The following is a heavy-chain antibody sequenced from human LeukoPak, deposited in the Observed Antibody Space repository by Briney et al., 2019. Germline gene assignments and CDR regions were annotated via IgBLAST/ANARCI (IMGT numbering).Heavy chain of an antibody. CDR3: AGSPSPVYFDY. Sequence: PSETLSLTCTVSGVSISSYYWSWIRQPAGKGLEWIGHIHTSGSTNYNPSLKSRVTISVDTSKNQFSLKLSSVTAADTAVYYCAGSPSPVYFDYWGQGTLVTVSS. J-gene: IGHJ4*02. CDR1: GVSISSYY. CDR2: IHTSGST. D-gene: IGHD6-6*01. V-gene: IGHV4-4*07.